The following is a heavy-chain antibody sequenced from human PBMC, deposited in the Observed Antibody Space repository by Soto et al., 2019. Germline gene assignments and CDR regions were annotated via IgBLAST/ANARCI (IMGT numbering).Heavy chain of an antibody. CDR3: AKGDLAMAVPDY. J-gene: IGHJ4*02. D-gene: IGHD6-19*01. Sequence: EVQLLESGGGLSQPGGSRRLSCVASGFTFRMYGMTWVRQPPGKGLEWVSAISGNGDSAYYADSVRGQLTLSRDNSNNTLYLHLNNLRPEDTAVYYCAKGDLAMAVPDYWGQGTLLSVSS. CDR2: ISGNGDSA. CDR1: GFTFRMYG. V-gene: IGHV3-23*01.